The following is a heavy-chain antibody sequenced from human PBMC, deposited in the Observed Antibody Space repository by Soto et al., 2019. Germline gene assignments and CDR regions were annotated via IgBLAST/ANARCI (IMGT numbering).Heavy chain of an antibody. CDR1: GFTFSSYA. J-gene: IGHJ3*02. CDR3: SKDVGWFGELFLSPNDAFDI. D-gene: IGHD3-10*01. Sequence: GGSLRLSCAASGFTFSSYAMSWVRQAPGKGLEWVSAISGSGGSTYYADSVKGRFTISRDNSKNTLYLQMNSLRAEDTAVYYFSKDVGWFGELFLSPNDAFDIWGQGTMVTVPS. V-gene: IGHV3-23*01. CDR2: ISGSGGST.